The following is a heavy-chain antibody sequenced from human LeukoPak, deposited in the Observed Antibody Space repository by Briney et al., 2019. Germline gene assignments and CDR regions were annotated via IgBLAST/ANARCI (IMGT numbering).Heavy chain of an antibody. J-gene: IGHJ3*02. Sequence: SETLSLTCTVSGGSISSSSYYWSWIRQPAGKGLEWIGRIYTSGSTNYNPSLKSRVTMSVDTSKNQFSLKLSSVTAADTAVYYCAREHPGYSSGWYLDAFDIWGQGTMVTVSS. V-gene: IGHV4-61*02. CDR1: GGSISSSSYY. CDR2: IYTSGST. CDR3: AREHPGYSSGWYLDAFDI. D-gene: IGHD6-19*01.